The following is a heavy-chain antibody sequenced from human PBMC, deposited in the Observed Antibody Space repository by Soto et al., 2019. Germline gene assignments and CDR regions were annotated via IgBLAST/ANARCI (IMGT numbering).Heavy chain of an antibody. J-gene: IGHJ6*02. V-gene: IGHV5-10-1*01. Sequence: GESLKISCKGSGYSFTSYWISWVCQMPGKGLEWMGRIDPSDSYTNYSPSFQGHVTISADKSISTAYLQWSSLKASDTAMYYCARIDRITVRPSPDVWGQGTMVTVSS. CDR2: IDPSDSYT. CDR3: ARIDRITVRPSPDV. CDR1: GYSFTSYW. D-gene: IGHD6-6*01.